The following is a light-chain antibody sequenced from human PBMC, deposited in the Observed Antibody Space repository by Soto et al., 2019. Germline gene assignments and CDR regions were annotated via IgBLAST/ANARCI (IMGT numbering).Light chain of an antibody. CDR1: HSISSN. V-gene: IGKV3-15*01. Sequence: EVMVTQSPATLSVSTGESATLSCRASHSISSNLVWYQQKPGQPPRLLIYGATTRATGIPARFSGSGSGTEFTLTISSLQSEDLAVYYCQQYDKWPPTFGQGTKVDIK. J-gene: IGKJ1*01. CDR3: QQYDKWPPT. CDR2: GAT.